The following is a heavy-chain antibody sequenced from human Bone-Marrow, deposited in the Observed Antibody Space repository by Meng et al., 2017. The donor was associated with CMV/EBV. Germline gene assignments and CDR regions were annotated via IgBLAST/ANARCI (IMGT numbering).Heavy chain of an antibody. CDR3: ARRSTVRFLGAFDI. D-gene: IGHD3-3*01. CDR2: INHSGST. Sequence: GSLRLSCAVYGGSFSGYYWSWIRQPPGKGLEWIGEINHSGSTNYNPSLKSRVTISVDTSKDQFSLKLSSVTAADTAVYYCARRSTVRFLGAFDIWGQGKMVNVPS. J-gene: IGHJ3*02. V-gene: IGHV4-34*01. CDR1: GGSFSGYY.